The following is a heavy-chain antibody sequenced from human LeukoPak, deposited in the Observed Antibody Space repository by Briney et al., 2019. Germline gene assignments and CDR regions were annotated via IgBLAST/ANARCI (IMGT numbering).Heavy chain of an antibody. D-gene: IGHD5-24*01. CDR2: IYYSGST. CDR1: GGSISSSSYY. V-gene: IGHV4-39*07. Sequence: AETLSLTCTVSGGSISSSSYYWGWIRQPPGKGLEWIGSIYYSGSTYYNPSLKSRVTISVDTSKNQFSLKLSSVTAADTAVYYCARDKRWLQAIRGYFDYWGQGTLVTVSS. J-gene: IGHJ4*02. CDR3: ARDKRWLQAIRGYFDY.